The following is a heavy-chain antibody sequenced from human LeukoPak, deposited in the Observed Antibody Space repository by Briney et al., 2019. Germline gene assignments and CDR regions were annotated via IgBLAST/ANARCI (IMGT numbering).Heavy chain of an antibody. D-gene: IGHD3-22*01. V-gene: IGHV3-23*01. J-gene: IGHJ4*02. CDR3: AKDGLYYDGSAHVYYFDY. CDR1: GFTFSGYA. CDR2: ISGSGDYT. Sequence: PGGSLTLSCAASGFTFSGYAMTWVRQAPGKGLEWVCSISGSGDYTYYIDSVKGRFTISSDNSKNILYLQMNSLRGEDTALYYRAKDGLYYDGSAHVYYFDYWVQGTLVAVSS.